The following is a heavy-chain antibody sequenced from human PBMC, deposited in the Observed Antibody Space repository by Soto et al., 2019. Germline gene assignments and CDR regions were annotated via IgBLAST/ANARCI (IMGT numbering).Heavy chain of an antibody. CDR2: IFYSGNT. D-gene: IGHD3-22*01. Sequence: SETLSLTCTVSGDSIISNYDYWSWIRQPPGKGLEWIGYIFYSGNTYYNPSLKSRVTMSVDTSKKQFSLKLTSVTAADTAVYYCARERRDYDSSGPHFYFYGMDVWGQGTTVTVYS. J-gene: IGHJ6*02. CDR1: GDSIISNYDY. CDR3: ARERRDYDSSGPHFYFYGMDV. V-gene: IGHV4-30-4*01.